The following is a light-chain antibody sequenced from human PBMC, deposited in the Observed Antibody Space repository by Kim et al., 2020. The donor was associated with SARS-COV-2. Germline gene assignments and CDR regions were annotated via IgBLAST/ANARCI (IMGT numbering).Light chain of an antibody. J-gene: IGKJ4*01. V-gene: IGKV3-11*01. CDR1: QSVSSY. CDR3: QQRSHWPPT. CDR2: DTS. Sequence: SLSPGERATLSCRASQSVSSYLAWYQQRPGQAPRLLIYDTSNRATGIPARFSGSGSGTDFTLIISSLEPEDFAVYSCQQRSHWPPTFGGGTKVEI.